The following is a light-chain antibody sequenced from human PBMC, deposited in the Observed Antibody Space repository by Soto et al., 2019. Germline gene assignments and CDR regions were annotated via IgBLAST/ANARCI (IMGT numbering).Light chain of an antibody. CDR3: QQRSNWPLT. J-gene: IGKJ4*01. V-gene: IGKV3-11*01. CDR1: QSVSSY. CDR2: DAS. Sequence: EIVLTQSPAPLSFSPGERATLSCRASQSVSSYLAWYQQKPGQAPRLLIYDASNRATGIPARFSGSGSGTDFTLTISSLEPEDFAVYYCQQRSNWPLTFGGGIKVEIK.